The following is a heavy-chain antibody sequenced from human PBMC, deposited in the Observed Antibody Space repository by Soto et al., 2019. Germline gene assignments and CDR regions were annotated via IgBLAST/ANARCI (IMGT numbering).Heavy chain of an antibody. D-gene: IGHD4-17*01. V-gene: IGHV4-34*01. CDR1: GGSFSGYY. CDR2: INHSGST. CDR3: ARGGGTTVTTFYYYGMDV. J-gene: IGHJ6*02. Sequence: KPSETLSLTCAVYGGSFSGYYWSWIRQPPGKGLEWIGEINHSGSTNYNPSLKSRVTISVDTSKNQFSLKLSSVTAADTAVYYCARGGGTTVTTFYYYGMDVWGQGTTVTVSS.